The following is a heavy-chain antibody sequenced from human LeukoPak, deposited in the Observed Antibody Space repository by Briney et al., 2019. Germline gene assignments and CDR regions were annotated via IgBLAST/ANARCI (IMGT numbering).Heavy chain of an antibody. CDR1: GFTFSSYS. J-gene: IGHJ4*02. CDR3: ASILITFGGVTVFDY. Sequence: GGSLRLSCVASGFTFSSYSMNWVRQAPGKGLEWVSSISSSSSYIYYADSVKGRFTISRDNAKNSLYLQMNSLRAEDTAVYYCASILITFGGVTVFDYWGQGTLVTVSS. D-gene: IGHD3-16*02. V-gene: IGHV3-21*01. CDR2: ISSSSSYI.